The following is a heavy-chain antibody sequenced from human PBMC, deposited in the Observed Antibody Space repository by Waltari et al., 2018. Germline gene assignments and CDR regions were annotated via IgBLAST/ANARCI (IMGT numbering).Heavy chain of an antibody. CDR1: GFAFSSYA. D-gene: IGHD3-16*01. CDR2: ISGSGVRT. Sequence: EVQLVESGGGLVQPGGSLRLSCAASGFAFSSYAMSWVRQAPGQGLEWVSAISGSGVRTDYADSVKCRFTISRDNSMNTLYLQRNSLRAEDTAVYYCAKRLATDGWFDPWGQVTLVTVSS. J-gene: IGHJ5*02. CDR3: AKRLATDGWFDP. V-gene: IGHV3-23*04.